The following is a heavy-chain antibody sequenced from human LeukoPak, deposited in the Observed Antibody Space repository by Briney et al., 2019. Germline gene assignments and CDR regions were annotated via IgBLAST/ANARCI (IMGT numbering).Heavy chain of an antibody. CDR1: GGSFSGYS. V-gene: IGHV4-34*01. CDR3: ARQSPGETAIYYYYYMDV. J-gene: IGHJ6*03. D-gene: IGHD2-21*02. CDR2: INHSGST. Sequence: PSETLSLTCAVYGGSFSGYSWSWIRQPPGKGLEWIGEINHSGSTNYNPSLKSRVTISVDTSKNQFSLKLSSVTAADTAVYYCARQSPGETAIYYYYYMDVWGKGTTVTISS.